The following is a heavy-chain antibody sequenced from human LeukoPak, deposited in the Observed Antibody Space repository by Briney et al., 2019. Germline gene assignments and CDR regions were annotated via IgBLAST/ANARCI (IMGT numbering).Heavy chain of an antibody. CDR1: GYIFTGYY. D-gene: IGHD6-19*01. CDR2: INPNSGDT. V-gene: IGHV1-2*02. J-gene: IGHJ5*02. CDR3: ARDRRSSGWYNGLRWFDP. Sequence: ASVTVSCKASGYIFTGYYMHWVRQAPGQGLEWMGWINPNSGDTNYAQKFQGRVTMTRDTSVSTAYMELSSLRSEDTAVYYCARDRRSSGWYNGLRWFDPWGQGTLVTVSS.